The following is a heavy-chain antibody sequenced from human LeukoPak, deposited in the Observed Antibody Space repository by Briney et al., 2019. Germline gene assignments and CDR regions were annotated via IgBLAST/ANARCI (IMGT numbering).Heavy chain of an antibody. J-gene: IGHJ4*02. D-gene: IGHD6-13*01. Sequence: SETLSLTCTVSGGSISSSSYYWGWIRQPPGKGLEWIGSIYYSGSTYYNPSLKSRVTISVDTSKNQFSLKLSSVTAADTAVYYCASWQQLAPFDYWGQGTLVTVSS. V-gene: IGHV4-39*01. CDR2: IYYSGST. CDR3: ASWQQLAPFDY. CDR1: GGSISSSSYY.